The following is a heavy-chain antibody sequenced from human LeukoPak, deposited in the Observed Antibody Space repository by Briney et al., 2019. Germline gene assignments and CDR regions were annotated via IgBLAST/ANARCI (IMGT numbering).Heavy chain of an antibody. CDR1: GFSVSSNY. Sequence: GGSLRLSCAASGFSVSSNYMSWVRQAPGEGLEWVSVIYIGGSTYYAVSVKGRFSISRDKSKNTLYLQMNSLRAEDTAVYYCARDRGYSPEFNYYYYGMDVWGQGTTVTVSS. D-gene: IGHD5-18*01. CDR3: ARDRGYSPEFNYYYYGMDV. V-gene: IGHV3-53*01. CDR2: IYIGGST. J-gene: IGHJ6*02.